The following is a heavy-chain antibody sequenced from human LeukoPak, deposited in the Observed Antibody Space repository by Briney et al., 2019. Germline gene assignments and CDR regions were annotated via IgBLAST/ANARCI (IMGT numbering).Heavy chain of an antibody. Sequence: PSQTLSLTCTVRGRSISSGDYYWSWIRQPPGKRLEWVGDIYYSGSTYYNPSLKSRVTIAVDTSKNQVSLKLSSVTAADTAVYYCARVYYYDNSGYGKDYFDYWGQGTLVTVSS. CDR3: ARVYYYDNSGYGKDYFDY. D-gene: IGHD3-22*01. CDR1: GRSISSGDYY. CDR2: IYYSGST. V-gene: IGHV4-30-4*01. J-gene: IGHJ4*02.